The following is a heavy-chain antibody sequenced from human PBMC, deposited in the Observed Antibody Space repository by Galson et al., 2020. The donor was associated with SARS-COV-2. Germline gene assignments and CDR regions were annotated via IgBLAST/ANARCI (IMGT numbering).Heavy chain of an antibody. CDR3: ARAFYGSGSDYYGMDV. D-gene: IGHD3-10*01. CDR2: IWYDGSNK. CDR1: GFTFSSYG. V-gene: IGHV3-33*01. Sequence: SLRLSCAASGFTFSSYGMHWVRQAPGKGLEWVAVIWYDGSNKYYADSVKGRFTISRDNSKNTLYLQMNSLRAEDTAVYYCARAFYGSGSDYYGMDVWGQGTTVTVSS. J-gene: IGHJ6*02.